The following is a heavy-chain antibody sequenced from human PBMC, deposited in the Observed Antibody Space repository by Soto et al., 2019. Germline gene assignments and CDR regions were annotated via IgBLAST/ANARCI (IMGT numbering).Heavy chain of an antibody. CDR2: INNDGSDT. CDR3: AKFASSNSLPPC. D-gene: IGHD2-2*01. Sequence: EVQLVESGGGSVQPGGSLRLACTASGFTFSSYTMYWVRQAPGKGLVWVSRINNDGSDTTYADSVKGRFTISRDNAKNTLYVQMNSLRADDTAVYYCAKFASSNSLPPCWGQGTLVTVSS. V-gene: IGHV3-74*01. J-gene: IGHJ4*02. CDR1: GFTFSSYT.